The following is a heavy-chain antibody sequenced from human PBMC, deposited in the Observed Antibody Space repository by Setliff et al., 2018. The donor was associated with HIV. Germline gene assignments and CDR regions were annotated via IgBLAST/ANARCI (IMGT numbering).Heavy chain of an antibody. CDR3: VPHYHVE. Sequence: GGSLRLSCAASGFNFSSHTMNWIRQTPGKGLEWVTNISPDGRQKGYVDSVRGRFTISRDNAKNSLYLQMNSLRGEDTAVYFCVPHYHVEWGQGTLVTVSS. D-gene: IGHD3-10*01. J-gene: IGHJ4*02. CDR1: GFNFSSHT. V-gene: IGHV3-7*01. CDR2: ISPDGRQK.